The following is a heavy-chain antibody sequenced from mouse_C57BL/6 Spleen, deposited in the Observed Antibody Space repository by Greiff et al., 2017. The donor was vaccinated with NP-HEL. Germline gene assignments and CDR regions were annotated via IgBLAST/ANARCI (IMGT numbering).Heavy chain of an antibody. CDR3: AREGLLRYYFDY. D-gene: IGHD1-1*01. V-gene: IGHV3-6*01. J-gene: IGHJ2*01. CDR2: IRYDGST. CDR1: GYSITSGCY. Sequence: EVQRVESGPGLVRPSQSLSLSCSVTGYSITSGCYWNWIRQFPGNKLEWMGYIRYDGSTNYNPSFKNRISLTRDTSTNQYFLKLNSVTTEDTATYYCAREGLLRYYFDYWGQGTTLTVAS.